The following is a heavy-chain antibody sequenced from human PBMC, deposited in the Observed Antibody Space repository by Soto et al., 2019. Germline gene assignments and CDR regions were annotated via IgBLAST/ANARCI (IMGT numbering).Heavy chain of an antibody. J-gene: IGHJ6*02. D-gene: IGHD4-17*01. CDR2: ISAYNGNT. CDR1: VYTFTSYG. Sequence: ASVKVSCKASVYTFTSYGISWVRQAPGQGLEWMGWISAYNGNTNYAQKLQGRVTMTTDTFTSTAYMELRSLRSDDTAVYYCARGSSDYGVDYYYYGMDVWGQGTTVTVSS. CDR3: ARGSSDYGVDYYYYGMDV. V-gene: IGHV1-18*01.